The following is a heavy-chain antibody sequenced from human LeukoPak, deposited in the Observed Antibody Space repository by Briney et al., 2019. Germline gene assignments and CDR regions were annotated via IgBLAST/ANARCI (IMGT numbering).Heavy chain of an antibody. J-gene: IGHJ5*02. CDR2: IYTSGST. V-gene: IGHV4-61*02. D-gene: IGHD2-2*01. Sequence: PSETLSLTCTVSGGSISSGSYYWSWIRQPAGKGLEWIGRIYTSGSTNYNPSLKSRVTISVDTSKNQFSLKLSSVTAADTAVYYCAREPIVVVPAAMGSVWWFDPWGQGTLVTVSS. CDR1: GGSISSGSYY. CDR3: AREPIVVVPAAMGSVWWFDP.